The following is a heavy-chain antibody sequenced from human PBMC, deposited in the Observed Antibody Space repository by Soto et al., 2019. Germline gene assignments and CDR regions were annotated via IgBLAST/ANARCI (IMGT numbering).Heavy chain of an antibody. V-gene: IGHV3-74*01. J-gene: IGHJ3*02. CDR2: INSDGSST. CDR3: AKKGVIWFGELHDAFDI. CDR1: GFTFSSYW. D-gene: IGHD3-10*01. Sequence: GGSLRLSCAASGFTFSSYWMHWVRQAPGKGLVWVSRINSDGSSTSYADSVKGRFTISRDNAKNTLYLQMNSLRAEDTAVYYCAKKGVIWFGELHDAFDIWGQGTMVTVSS.